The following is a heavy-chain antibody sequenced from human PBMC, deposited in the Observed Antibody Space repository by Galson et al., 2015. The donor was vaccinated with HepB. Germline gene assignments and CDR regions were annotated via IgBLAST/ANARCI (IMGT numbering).Heavy chain of an antibody. J-gene: IGHJ4*02. CDR2: ISNDGSYN. CDR3: AKAYTYGYGPFDY. Sequence: SLRLSCAASGFTFSSYGMHWVRQAPGKGLEWMAFISNDGSYNYYGGPVKGRITISRDNSKNTLYLQMNSLRAEDTAVYYCAKAYTYGYGPFDYWGQGALVTVSS. V-gene: IGHV3-30*02. CDR1: GFTFSSYG. D-gene: IGHD5-18*01.